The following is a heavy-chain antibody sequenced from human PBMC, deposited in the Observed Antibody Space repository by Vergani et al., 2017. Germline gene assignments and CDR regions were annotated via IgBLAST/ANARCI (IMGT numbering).Heavy chain of an antibody. D-gene: IGHD2-15*01. CDR1: GYTFTSYD. Sequence: QVQLVQSGAEVKKPGSSVKVSCKASGYTFTSYDINWVRQATGQGLEWMGWMNPNSGNTGYAQKFQGRVTITRNTSISTAYMELSSLRSEDTAVYYCARLFGYCSGGSCYYKYYYYYGMDVWGQGTTVTVSS. CDR2: MNPNSGNT. CDR3: ARLFGYCSGGSCYYKYYYYYGMDV. V-gene: IGHV1-8*03. J-gene: IGHJ6*02.